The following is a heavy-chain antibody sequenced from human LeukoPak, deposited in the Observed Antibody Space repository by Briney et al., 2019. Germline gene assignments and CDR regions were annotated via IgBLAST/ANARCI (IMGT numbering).Heavy chain of an antibody. V-gene: IGHV3-74*01. CDR2: VNNDGGGT. CDR1: GFTFGSYW. CDR3: ARGGDFHAFDI. Sequence: QPGGSLRLSCAASGFTFGSYWIYWVRQAPGKGLVCISRVNNDGGGTIYADSVKGRFIISRDNPKNTAFLQLNSLRADDTAVYYCARGGDFHAFDIWGQGTMVTVSS. J-gene: IGHJ3*02. D-gene: IGHD3-3*01.